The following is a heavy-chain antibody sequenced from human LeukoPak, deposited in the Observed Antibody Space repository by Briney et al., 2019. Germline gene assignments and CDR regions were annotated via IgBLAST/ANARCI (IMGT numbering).Heavy chain of an antibody. CDR3: ARGGSFWSGYYFDY. V-gene: IGHV4-30-2*01. J-gene: IGHJ4*02. D-gene: IGHD3-3*01. Sequence: SETLSLTCAVSGGSISSGGYSWSWLRQPPGKGLEWIGYIYHSGSTYYNPSLKSRVTISVDRSKNQFSLKLSSVTAADTAVYYCARGGSFWSGYYFDYWGQGTLVTVSS. CDR2: IYHSGST. CDR1: GGSISSGGYS.